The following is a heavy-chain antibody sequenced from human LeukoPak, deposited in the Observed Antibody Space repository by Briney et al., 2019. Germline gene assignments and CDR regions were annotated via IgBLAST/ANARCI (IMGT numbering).Heavy chain of an antibody. CDR3: AKDANLAVAGLGFDY. D-gene: IGHD6-19*01. J-gene: IGHJ4*02. CDR1: GFRFSNHG. Sequence: GGSLRLSCAGSGFRFSNHGMNWVRQAPGKGLEWVSGISPRGDITYYADSVKGRFTISRDNSKNTLYLQMNSLRAEDTAVYYCAKDANLAVAGLGFDYWGQGTLVTVSS. CDR2: ISPRGDIT. V-gene: IGHV3-23*01.